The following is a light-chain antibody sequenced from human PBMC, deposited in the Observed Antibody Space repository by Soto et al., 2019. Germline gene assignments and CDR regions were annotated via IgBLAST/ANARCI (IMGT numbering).Light chain of an antibody. Sequence: DIQMTQSPSCLSASVGDRVTITCRASQGISNYLAWYQQKPGKVPKLLIYAASTLQSGVPSRFSGSGSGTDFTLTISSLQPEDVATYYCQKYNSAPPGLTFGGGTKVEIK. V-gene: IGKV1-27*01. J-gene: IGKJ4*01. CDR3: QKYNSAPPGLT. CDR1: QGISNY. CDR2: AAS.